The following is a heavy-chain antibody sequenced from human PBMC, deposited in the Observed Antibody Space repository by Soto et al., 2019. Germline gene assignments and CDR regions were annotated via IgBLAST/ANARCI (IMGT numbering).Heavy chain of an antibody. CDR1: GGTFSSYT. V-gene: IGHV1-69*08. D-gene: IGHD6-19*01. CDR2: IIPILGIA. J-gene: IGHJ1*01. CDR3: ARDSSGLKGYFQH. Sequence: QVQLVQSGAEVKKPGSSVKVSCKASGGTFSSYTISWVRQAPGQGLEWMGRIIPILGIANYAQKVQGRVTITADKSTSTAYMELSSLRSEDTAVYYCARDSSGLKGYFQHWGQGTLVTVSS.